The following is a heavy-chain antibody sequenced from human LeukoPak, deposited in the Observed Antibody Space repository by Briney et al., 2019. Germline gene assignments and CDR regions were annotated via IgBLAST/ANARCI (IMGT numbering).Heavy chain of an antibody. J-gene: IGHJ4*02. CDR1: GGSISSYY. V-gene: IGHV4-59*08. Sequence: SETLSLTCTVSGGSISSYYWSWIRQPPGKGLERIGYIYYSGSTNYNPSLKSRVTISVDTSKNQFSLKLSSVTAADTAVYYCARHVRGLRYFDWLPQYYFDYWGQGTLVTVSS. CDR3: ARHVRGLRYFDWLPQYYFDY. CDR2: IYYSGST. D-gene: IGHD3-9*01.